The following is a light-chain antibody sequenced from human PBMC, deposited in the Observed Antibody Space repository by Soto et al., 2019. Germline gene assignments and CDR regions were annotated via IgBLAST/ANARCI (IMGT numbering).Light chain of an antibody. Sequence: DIQMHPSPSTVSASVGASVTITCRASQGISSYLAWYQQKPGKANKLLIYAASSLQSGVPSRFSGSGSGTDFTLTISSLQPEDFATYYCKKSYSTLWTVGKGTKVAIK. CDR3: KKSYSTLWT. CDR2: AAS. CDR1: QGISSY. J-gene: IGKJ1*01. V-gene: IGKV1-39*01.